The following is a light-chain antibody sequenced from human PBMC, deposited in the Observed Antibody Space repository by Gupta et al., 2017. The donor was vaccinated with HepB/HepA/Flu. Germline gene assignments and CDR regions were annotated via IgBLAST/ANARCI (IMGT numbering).Light chain of an antibody. Sequence: QSALTQPASVSGSPGQSITISCTGTSSDVGSYNLVSWYQQDPGKAPKVMIYEVSKRPSGVSNRFSGSKSGNTASLTISGLQAEDEADYYCCSYASSSTLVFGGGTKVTVL. J-gene: IGLJ3*02. CDR2: EVS. V-gene: IGLV2-23*02. CDR3: CSYASSSTLV. CDR1: SSDVGSYNL.